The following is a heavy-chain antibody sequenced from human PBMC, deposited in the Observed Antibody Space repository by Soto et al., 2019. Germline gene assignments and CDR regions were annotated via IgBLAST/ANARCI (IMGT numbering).Heavy chain of an antibody. Sequence: VESQKISCTGFGYTFTTFWISWVRQMPGKGLEWMGRIDPGDTYATYSPAFQGHVTISADKATSTAYLQWRSLKASDTAMYYCARIYCTTTSCDRWFDPWGQGTLVTVSS. CDR1: GYTFTTFW. V-gene: IGHV5-10-1*01. D-gene: IGHD2-2*01. J-gene: IGHJ5*02. CDR3: ARIYCTTTSCDRWFDP. CDR2: IDPGDTYA.